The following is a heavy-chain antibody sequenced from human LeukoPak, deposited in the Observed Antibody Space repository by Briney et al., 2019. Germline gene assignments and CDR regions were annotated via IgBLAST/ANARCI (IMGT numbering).Heavy chain of an antibody. CDR2: ISAYSGKP. V-gene: IGHV1-18*01. D-gene: IGHD1-26*01. J-gene: IGHJ4*02. CDR1: GYTFSSYG. CDR3: ARGGPGAEILGFFNHGTFFDY. Sequence: ASVKVSCKASGYTFSSYGITWVRQAPGQGLEWMGWISAYSGKPNYAQNLQGRVTKTTDTSTSTAYMELRSLRSDDTAVYYCARGGPGAEILGFFNHGTFFDYWGQGALVTVSS.